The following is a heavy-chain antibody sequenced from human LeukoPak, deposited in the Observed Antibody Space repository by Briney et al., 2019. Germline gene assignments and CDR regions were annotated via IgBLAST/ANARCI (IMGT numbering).Heavy chain of an antibody. D-gene: IGHD3-16*01. CDR2: IKPDGSET. V-gene: IGHV3-7*03. CDR1: GFTFSNYW. CDR3: ARGVGI. Sequence: PGGSLRLSCAASGFTFSNYWMSWVRQAPEKGLEWVANIKPDGSETYSVDSVKGRFTISRDNAKNSLYLQMNSLRAEDTAVYYCARGVGIWGQGTMVTVSS. J-gene: IGHJ3*02.